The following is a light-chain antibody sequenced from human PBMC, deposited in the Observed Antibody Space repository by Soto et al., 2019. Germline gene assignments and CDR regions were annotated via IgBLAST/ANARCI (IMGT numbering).Light chain of an antibody. CDR3: QQYGSSPFT. CDR1: QTVRNNY. Sequence: EFVLTQSPGTLSLSPGERATLSCRASQTVRNNYLAWYQQKPGQAPRLLIYDASSRATGIPDRFSGGGSGTDFTLTISSLQSEDFTVYYCQQYGSSPFTFGSGTKVDIK. J-gene: IGKJ3*01. V-gene: IGKV3-20*01. CDR2: DAS.